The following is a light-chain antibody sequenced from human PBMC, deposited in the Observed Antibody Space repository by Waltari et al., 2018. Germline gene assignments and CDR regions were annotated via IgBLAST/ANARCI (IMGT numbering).Light chain of an antibody. V-gene: IGKV1-33*01. CDR3: QQYEDVPYT. CDR2: DVS. J-gene: IGKJ2*01. CDR1: QDISTY. Sequence: IQMTQSPSSLSASVGDRVPITCQASQDISTYLNWYQQKPGKAPKLLIYDVSNLEKGVPSRFSGGGSETDFSFTISSLQSEDIATYYCQQYEDVPYTFGQGTKLMIK.